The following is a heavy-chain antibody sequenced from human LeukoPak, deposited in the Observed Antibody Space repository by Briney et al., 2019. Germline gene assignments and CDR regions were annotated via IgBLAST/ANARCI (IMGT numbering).Heavy chain of an antibody. J-gene: IGHJ4*02. Sequence: GGSLRLSCAGSGFTFSTYVMSWVRQAPGKGLEWVSGISGSGDNTYYADSVKGRFTISRDNSKNTLYLQMNSLRAEGTAVYYCAKGSGYDTDFDYWGQGTLVSVSS. D-gene: IGHD5-12*01. CDR1: GFTFSTYV. CDR2: ISGSGDNT. V-gene: IGHV3-23*01. CDR3: AKGSGYDTDFDY.